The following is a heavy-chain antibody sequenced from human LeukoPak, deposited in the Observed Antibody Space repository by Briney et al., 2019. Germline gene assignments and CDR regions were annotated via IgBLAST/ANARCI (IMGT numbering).Heavy chain of an antibody. V-gene: IGHV3-21*01. CDR1: GFTFSSYS. J-gene: IGHJ4*02. CDR2: ISSSSSYI. D-gene: IGHD2-15*01. CDR3: ATGYCSGGSCYTGGY. Sequence: GGSLKLSCAASGFTFSSYSMNWVRQAPGKGLEWVPSISSSSSYIYYADSVKGRFTISRDNAKNSLYLQMNSLRAEDTAVYYCATGYCSGGSCYTGGYWGQGTLVTVSS.